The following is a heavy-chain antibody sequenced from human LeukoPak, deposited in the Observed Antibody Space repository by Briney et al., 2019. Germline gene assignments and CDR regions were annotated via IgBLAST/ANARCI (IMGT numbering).Heavy chain of an antibody. Sequence: GGSLRLSCAASGFTFRRYAMHWVRQAPGQGLEWVGIISFDGSTKYYADSMKGRFNISRDNSNNTLYLQVNSLRTEDTAVYYCARGRVLPAAKIDYWGQGTLVTVPS. D-gene: IGHD2-2*01. J-gene: IGHJ4*02. CDR3: ARGRVLPAAKIDY. CDR2: ISFDGSTK. V-gene: IGHV3-30*04. CDR1: GFTFRRYA.